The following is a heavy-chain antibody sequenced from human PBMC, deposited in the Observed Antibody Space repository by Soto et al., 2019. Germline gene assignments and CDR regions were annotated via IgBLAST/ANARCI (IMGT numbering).Heavy chain of an antibody. CDR2: IWYDGSNK. D-gene: IGHD6-19*01. V-gene: IGHV3-33*01. J-gene: IGHJ4*02. CDR1: GFTFSSYG. Sequence: GGSLRLSCAASGFTFSSYGMHWVRQAPGKGLEWVAVIWYDGSNKYYADSVKGRFTISRDNSKNTLYLQMNSLRAEDTAVYYCARGRLIAVAGTFYFDYWGQGTLVTVSS. CDR3: ARGRLIAVAGTFYFDY.